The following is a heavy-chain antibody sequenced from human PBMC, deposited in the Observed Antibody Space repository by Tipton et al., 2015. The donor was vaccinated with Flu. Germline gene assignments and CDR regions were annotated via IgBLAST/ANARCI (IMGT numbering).Heavy chain of an antibody. CDR1: GYTFTGYF. CDR3: ARVGAWNDLEF. D-gene: IGHD1-1*01. CDR2: INPHSGGT. V-gene: IGHV1-2*06. Sequence: LVQSGASVKVSCKTSGYTFTGYFLHWVRRAPGQGLEWLGRINPHSGGTNFAENFQGRVTLTRDMSIATTYMELSDLTSDDTAIYYCARVGAWNDLEFWGQGTLVNVSS. J-gene: IGHJ4*02.